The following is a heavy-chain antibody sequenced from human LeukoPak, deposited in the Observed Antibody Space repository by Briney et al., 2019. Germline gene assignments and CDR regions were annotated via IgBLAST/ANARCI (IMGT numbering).Heavy chain of an antibody. CDR1: GGSISSGSYY. CDR3: ARDGRQRITMDTGALDI. D-gene: IGHD3-10*01. J-gene: IGHJ3*02. CDR2: IYTSGST. V-gene: IGHV4-61*02. Sequence: PSETLSLTCTVSGGSISSGSYYWSWIRQPAGKGLEWIGRIYTSGSTNYNPSLKSRVTISVDTSKNQFSLKLSSVTAADTAVYYCARDGRQRITMDTGALDIWGQGTMVTVSS.